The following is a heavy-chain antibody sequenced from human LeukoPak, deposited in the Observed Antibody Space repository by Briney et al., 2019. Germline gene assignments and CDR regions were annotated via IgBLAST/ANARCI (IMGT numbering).Heavy chain of an antibody. V-gene: IGHV1-69*05. Sequence: GSSVKVSCKASGGTFSSYAISWVRQAPGQGLEWMGGIIPIFGTANYAQKFQGRVTITTGESTSTAYMELSSLRSEDTAVYYCARRRPPGTTFQPFDYWGQGTLVTVSS. CDR2: IIPIFGTA. CDR1: GGTFSSYA. D-gene: IGHD1-7*01. J-gene: IGHJ4*02. CDR3: ARRRPPGTTFQPFDY.